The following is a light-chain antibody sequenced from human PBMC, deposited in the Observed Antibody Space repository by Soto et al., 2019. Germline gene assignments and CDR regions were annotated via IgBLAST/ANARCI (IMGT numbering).Light chain of an antibody. J-gene: IGKJ1*01. CDR3: QHYNSYSEA. Sequence: DIQMTQSPSTLSGSVGDRVTITCRASQTISSWLAWYQQEPGKAPKLLIYKASTLKSGVPSRFSGSGSGKEFTLTISSLQPDDFATYYCQHYNSYSEAFGQGNKV. V-gene: IGKV1-5*03. CDR2: KAS. CDR1: QTISSW.